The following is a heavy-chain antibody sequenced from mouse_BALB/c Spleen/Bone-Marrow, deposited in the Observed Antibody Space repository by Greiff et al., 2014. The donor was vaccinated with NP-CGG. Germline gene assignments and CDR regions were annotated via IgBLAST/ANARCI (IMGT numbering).Heavy chain of an antibody. J-gene: IGHJ2*01. CDR1: GYSITSGYS. Sequence: EVKLEESGPDLVKPSQSLSLTCTVTGYSITSGYSWRWIRQFPGNELEWMGYIHYSGTTNYNPSLKSRISITRDTSKNQFFLQLNSVTTEDTATYYCARRNGNYYFDYWGQGTTLTVSS. CDR2: IHYSGTT. V-gene: IGHV3-1*02. CDR3: ARRNGNYYFDY. D-gene: IGHD2-1*01.